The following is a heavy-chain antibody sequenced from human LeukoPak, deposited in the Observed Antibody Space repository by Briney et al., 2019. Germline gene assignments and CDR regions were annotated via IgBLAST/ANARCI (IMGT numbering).Heavy chain of an antibody. V-gene: IGHV2-70*01. CDR2: IDWDEDK. D-gene: IGHD4-17*01. Sequence: SGPALVKPTQTLTLTCTFSGFSLSTSGMCVSWIRQPPGKALEWLALIDWDEDKFYRTSLKTRLTISKDTSKNQVVLTMTNMDPVDTATYYCARTIYGDYARGTIDYWGQGTLVTVSS. J-gene: IGHJ4*02. CDR3: ARTIYGDYARGTIDY. CDR1: GFSLSTSGMC.